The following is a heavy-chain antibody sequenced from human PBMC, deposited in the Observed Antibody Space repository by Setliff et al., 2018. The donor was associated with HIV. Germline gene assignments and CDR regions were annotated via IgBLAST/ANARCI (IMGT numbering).Heavy chain of an antibody. CDR3: ARARRDSYDRGRRNHYYIDV. CDR1: GYTFSSYD. CDR2: MNPNSGNT. D-gene: IGHD3-22*01. J-gene: IGHJ6*03. V-gene: IGHV1-8*02. Sequence: AVSVKVSCKASGYTFSSYDINWVRQATGQGLEWMGWMNPNSGNTGYAQKFQGRVTMTRDTSISTAYMELNNLKFEDTAVYYCARARRDSYDRGRRNHYYIDVWGKGTTVTVSS.